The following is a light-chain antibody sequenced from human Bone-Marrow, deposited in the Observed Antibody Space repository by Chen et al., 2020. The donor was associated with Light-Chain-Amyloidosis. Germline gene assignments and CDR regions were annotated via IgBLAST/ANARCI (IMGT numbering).Light chain of an antibody. CDR2: KDT. Sequence: SYELTQPPSVSVSPGQTARITCSGDALPKQHAYWYQQRPGQAPVLIIYKDTVRPSGIPERISGSGSGTIVTLTISGVQAADEADYYCQSADVTGSYVMFGGGTKLTVL. J-gene: IGLJ3*02. V-gene: IGLV3-25*03. CDR3: QSADVTGSYVM. CDR1: ALPKQH.